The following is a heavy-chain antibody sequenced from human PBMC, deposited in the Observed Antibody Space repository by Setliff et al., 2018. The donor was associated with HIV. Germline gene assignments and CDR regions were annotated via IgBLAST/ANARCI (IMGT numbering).Heavy chain of an antibody. V-gene: IGHV1-18*01. CDR2: ISAYNGNT. D-gene: IGHD2-2*01. CDR3: ARDRGVYCRSTNCYSPVDAFDI. CDR1: GYTLTSYG. Sequence: SVKVSRKASGYTLTSYGISWVRQAPGQGLEWMGWISAYNGNTNYAQKVQGRVTMTTDTSTSTAYMELRSLRSDDTAVYYCARDRGVYCRSTNCYSPVDAFDIWGQGTMVT. J-gene: IGHJ3*02.